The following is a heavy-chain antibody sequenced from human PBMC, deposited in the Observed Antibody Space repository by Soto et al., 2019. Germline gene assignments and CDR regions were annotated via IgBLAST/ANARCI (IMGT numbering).Heavy chain of an antibody. D-gene: IGHD6-13*01. J-gene: IGHJ5*02. V-gene: IGHV6-1*01. Sequence: SQTPSLTCVMSGDRVSGTSAAWNWIRQSRSEGREWLGRTCYRSKRYNDYAGSVRRRITIYPDTTRNQFSLQLNLVTPEDTVVYYCARGIAAGRGDWIDTRGQPLLGSVS. CDR2: TCYRSKRYN. CDR1: GDRVSGTSAA. CDR3: ARGIAAGRGDWIDT.